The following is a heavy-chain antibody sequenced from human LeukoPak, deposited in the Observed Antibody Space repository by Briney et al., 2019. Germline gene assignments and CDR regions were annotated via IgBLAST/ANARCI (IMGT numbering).Heavy chain of an antibody. D-gene: IGHD6-6*01. CDR3: AREHSSSSGFDY. J-gene: IGHJ4*02. Sequence: ASVKVSCKXSGYTFTSYDINWVRQATGQGLEWMGWMNPNSGNTGYSQKFQGRVTITRNTSISTAYMELSSLRSEDTAVYYCAREHSSSSGFDYWGQGTLVTVSS. CDR1: GYTFTSYD. CDR2: MNPNSGNT. V-gene: IGHV1-8*03.